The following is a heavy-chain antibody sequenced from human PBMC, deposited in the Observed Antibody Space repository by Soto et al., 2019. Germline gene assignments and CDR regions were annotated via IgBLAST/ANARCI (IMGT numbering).Heavy chain of an antibody. D-gene: IGHD3-22*01. CDR1: GYTFTTYG. V-gene: IGHV1-18*01. CDR2: ISAYNGNT. J-gene: IGHJ4*02. Sequence: QVQLVQSGAEVKKPGASVKVSCKASGYTFTTYGITWVRQAPGQGLEWMGWISAYNGNTNYARKLQGRVTMTTDTSTSTAYMELRSLRSDDTAEYYCAGDYRGDSSGLGGYWGQGTLVTVSS. CDR3: AGDYRGDSSGLGGY.